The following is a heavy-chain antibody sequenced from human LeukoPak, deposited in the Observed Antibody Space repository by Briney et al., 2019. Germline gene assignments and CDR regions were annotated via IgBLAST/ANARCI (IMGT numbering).Heavy chain of an antibody. J-gene: IGHJ6*04. Sequence: SETLSLTCAVYGGSFSGYYWSWIRQPPGKGLEWIGEINHSGSTNYNPSLKSRVTISVDTSKNQFSLKLSSVTAADTDVYHCARGSSSGWFLGDVWGKGTTVTVSS. D-gene: IGHD6-19*01. CDR1: GGSFSGYY. V-gene: IGHV4-34*01. CDR2: INHSGST. CDR3: ARGSSSGWFLGDV.